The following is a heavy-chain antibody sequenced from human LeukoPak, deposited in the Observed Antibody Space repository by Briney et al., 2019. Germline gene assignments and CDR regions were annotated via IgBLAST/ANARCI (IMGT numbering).Heavy chain of an antibody. CDR2: ITGRSDKT. CDR1: GFNFNKYD. J-gene: IGHJ4*02. D-gene: IGHD6-19*01. CDR3: AKGGWLDD. V-gene: IGHV3-23*01. Sequence: GGSLRLSCAASGFNFNKYDMTWARQAPGKGLEWVSTITGRSDKTYYTDSVKGRFVTSRDNSKDTLYLQMNSLRAEDTALYYCAKGGWLDDLGQGALITVSS.